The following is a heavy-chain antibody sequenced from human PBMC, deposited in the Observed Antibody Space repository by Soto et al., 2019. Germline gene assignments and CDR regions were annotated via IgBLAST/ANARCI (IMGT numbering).Heavy chain of an antibody. V-gene: IGHV3-15*01. Sequence: EVQLVESGGGLVKPGGSLRLSCAASGFTFSNAWMSWVRQAPGKGLEWVGRIKSKTDGGTTDYAAPVKGRFTISRDDSKNTLYLQMNSLKTEDTAVYYCTTVGSSDYTNDAFDIWGQGTMVTVSS. CDR1: GFTFSNAW. CDR2: IKSKTDGGTT. CDR3: TTVGSSDYTNDAFDI. D-gene: IGHD4-4*01. J-gene: IGHJ3*02.